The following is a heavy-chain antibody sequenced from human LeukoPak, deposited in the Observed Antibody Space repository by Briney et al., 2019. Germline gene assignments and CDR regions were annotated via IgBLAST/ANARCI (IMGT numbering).Heavy chain of an antibody. V-gene: IGHV6-1*01. Sequence: SQTLSLTCAISGDSVSSYTAGWNWIRQSPSRGLEWLERTYYRSKWYIDYAVSVKSRISINPDTSKNQFSLQLDSVIPEDTAVYYCTGGGLVRGGTHWFDPWGQGILVTVSS. J-gene: IGHJ5*02. CDR2: TYYRSKWYI. CDR3: TGGGLVRGGTHWFDP. D-gene: IGHD3-10*01. CDR1: GDSVSSYTAG.